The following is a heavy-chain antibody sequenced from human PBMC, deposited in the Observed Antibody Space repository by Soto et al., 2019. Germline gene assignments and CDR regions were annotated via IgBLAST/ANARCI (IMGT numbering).Heavy chain of an antibody. CDR3: TRNPLYDSSNY. J-gene: IGHJ4*02. V-gene: IGHV3-73*01. CDR2: IRSKANSYAT. CDR1: GFTFSGSA. Sequence: GGSLRLSCAASGFTFSGSAMHWVRQASGKGLEWVGRIRSKANSYATAYAASVKGRFTISRDDSKNTAYLQMNSLKTEDTAVYYCTRNPLYDSSNYWGQGTLVTVSS. D-gene: IGHD3-22*01.